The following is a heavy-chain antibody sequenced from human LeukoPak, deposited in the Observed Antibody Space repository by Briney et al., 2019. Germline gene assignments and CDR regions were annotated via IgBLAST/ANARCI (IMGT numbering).Heavy chain of an antibody. D-gene: IGHD3-10*01. Sequence: KPSETLSLTCAVYGGSFSGYYWSWIRQPLGKGLDWSGEINHSGSTNYNPSLKSRVTISVDTSKNQFSLKLSSVTAADTAVYYCARCLRVRGVIHYYGMDVWGQGTTFTVSS. CDR1: GGSFSGYY. CDR3: ARCLRVRGVIHYYGMDV. J-gene: IGHJ6*02. V-gene: IGHV4-34*01. CDR2: INHSGST.